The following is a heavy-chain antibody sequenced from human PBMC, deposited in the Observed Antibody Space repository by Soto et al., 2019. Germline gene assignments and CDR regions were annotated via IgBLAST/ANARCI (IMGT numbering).Heavy chain of an antibody. CDR1: GFSFSSYD. Sequence: EVRLLESGGGLVQPGGSLRLSCAASGFSFSSYDMTWVRQAPGQGLEWVSSLSVTGGGPYYADSVRGRFTMSRDKSKNTLALEMSGMRADDSAVYYCAKGRETTTSAKFCFDNWGQGTLVTVSS. V-gene: IGHV3-23*01. D-gene: IGHD1-26*01. CDR3: AKGRETTTSAKFCFDN. J-gene: IGHJ4*02. CDR2: LSVTGGGP.